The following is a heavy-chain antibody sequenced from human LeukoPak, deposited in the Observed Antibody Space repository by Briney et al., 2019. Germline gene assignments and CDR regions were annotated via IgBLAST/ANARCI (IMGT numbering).Heavy chain of an antibody. V-gene: IGHV4-59*12. D-gene: IGHD4-17*01. CDR3: ARGQVRTTVTGAYYYYMDV. J-gene: IGHJ6*03. CDR1: GGSISSYY. CDR2: IYYSGST. Sequence: SETLSLTCTVSGGSISSYYWSWIRQPPGKGLEWIGYIYYSGSTNYNPSLKSRVTISVDTSKNQFSLKLSSVTAADTAVYYCARGQVRTTVTGAYYYYMDVWGKGTTVTVSS.